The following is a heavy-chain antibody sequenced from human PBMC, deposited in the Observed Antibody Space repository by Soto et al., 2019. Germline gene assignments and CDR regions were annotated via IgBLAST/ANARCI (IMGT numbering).Heavy chain of an antibody. CDR2: ISAYNGNT. V-gene: IGHV1-18*01. CDR3: ARDHRSPVAAAGKWGFDY. J-gene: IGHJ4*02. Sequence: QVQLVQSGAEVKKPGASVKVSCKASGYTFTSYGISWVRQAPGQGLEWMGWISAYNGNTNYAQKLQGRVTMTTDTSTSTAYMELRSLRSDDTAVYYCARDHRSPVAAAGKWGFDYWGQGTLVTVSS. D-gene: IGHD6-13*01. CDR1: GYTFTSYG.